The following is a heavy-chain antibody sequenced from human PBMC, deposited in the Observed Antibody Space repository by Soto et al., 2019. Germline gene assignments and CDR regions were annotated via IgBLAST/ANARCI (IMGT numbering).Heavy chain of an antibody. CDR2: IYHSGST. J-gene: IGHJ6*02. CDR1: GGSISSGGYS. Sequence: QLQLQESGSGLVKPSQTLSLTCAVSGGSISSGGYSWSWIRQPTGKGLEWIGYIYHSGSTYYNPSLKSRVTISVDRSKNQFSLKLSSVTAADTAVYFGASISTSYYYGMDVWGQGTTVTVSS. CDR3: ASISTSYYYGMDV. D-gene: IGHD2-2*01. V-gene: IGHV4-30-2*01.